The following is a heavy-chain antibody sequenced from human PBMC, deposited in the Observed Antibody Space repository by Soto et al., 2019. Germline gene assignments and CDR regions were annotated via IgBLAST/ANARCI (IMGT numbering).Heavy chain of an antibody. CDR2: TYYRSKWYN. D-gene: IGHD6-13*01. CDR1: GDSVSSFRAA. CDR3: ARVTTIRSSSWLDFDY. Sequence: PSQTLSLTCAISGDSVSSFRAAWNWIRRSPSRGLEWLGRTYYRSKWYNDYALSVKSRITINPDTSKNQFSLQLNSVTPEDTGVYYCARVTTIRSSSWLDFDYWGQGTLVTVSS. J-gene: IGHJ4*02. V-gene: IGHV6-1*01.